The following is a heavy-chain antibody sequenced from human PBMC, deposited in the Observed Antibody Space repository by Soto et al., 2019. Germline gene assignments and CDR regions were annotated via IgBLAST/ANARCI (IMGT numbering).Heavy chain of an antibody. CDR1: GVTVSSNY. V-gene: IGHV3-66*04. Sequence: EVQLVESGGGLVQPGGSLRLSCAASGVTVSSNYMSWVRQAPGKGLEWVSVIYSGGSTYYADSVKGRFTISRDNSKNTLYRQRNSLRAEATAVYYCARQGYNYGGGYFDYWGQGTLVTVAS. CDR3: ARQGYNYGGGYFDY. CDR2: IYSGGST. D-gene: IGHD5-18*01. J-gene: IGHJ4*02.